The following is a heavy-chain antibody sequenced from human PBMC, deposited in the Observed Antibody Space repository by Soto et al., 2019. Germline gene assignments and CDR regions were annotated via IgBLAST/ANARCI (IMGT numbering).Heavy chain of an antibody. V-gene: IGHV3-30-3*01. J-gene: IGHJ4*01. D-gene: IGHD3-3*01. CDR2: ISYDGSNK. Sequence: GGSLRLSCAASGFTFSSYAMHWVRQAPGKGLEWVAVISYDGSNKYYADSVKGRFTISRDNSKNTLYLQMNSLRAEDTAVYYCARDPPLITIFGVAEAYYFDYWGHGTLVTVSS. CDR3: ARDPPLITIFGVAEAYYFDY. CDR1: GFTFSSYA.